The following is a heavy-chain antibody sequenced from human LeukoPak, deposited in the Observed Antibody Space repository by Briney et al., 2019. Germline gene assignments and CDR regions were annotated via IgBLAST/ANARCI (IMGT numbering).Heavy chain of an antibody. D-gene: IGHD3-9*01. V-gene: IGHV3-30*04. Sequence: RTSLRLSCAASGFNFQIYAMHWVRQAPGKGLEWVAIISYGGDNKYYADSVKGRFTISRDNSKSMLYLQMNGLRPEDTAVYYCSRDGPRDYDILTALDYWGQGTVVSVSS. CDR1: GFNFQIYA. J-gene: IGHJ4*02. CDR3: SRDGPRDYDILTALDY. CDR2: ISYGGDNK.